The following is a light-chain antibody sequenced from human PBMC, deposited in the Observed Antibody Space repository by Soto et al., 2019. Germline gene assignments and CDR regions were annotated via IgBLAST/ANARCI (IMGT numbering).Light chain of an antibody. V-gene: IGKV1-9*01. CDR1: QGISRY. CDR3: QQLNSYPPIT. Sequence: IQLTQSPSSLSASVGDRVTSTCRASQGISRYLAWYQQKPGKAPKILIYAASTLHSGVPSRFSGSGSGKYFTLTISSLQPEDFANYYCQQLNSYPPITFGQVTRLEIK. CDR2: AAS. J-gene: IGKJ5*01.